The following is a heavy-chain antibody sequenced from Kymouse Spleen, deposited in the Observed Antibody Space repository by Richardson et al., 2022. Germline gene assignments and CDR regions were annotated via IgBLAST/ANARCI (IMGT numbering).Heavy chain of an antibody. CDR3: AKEFRGSGWSLDAFDI. CDR2: ISWNSGSI. D-gene: IGHD6-19*01. CDR1: GFTFDDYA. V-gene: IGHV3-9*01. J-gene: IGHJ3*02. Sequence: EVQLVESGGGLVQPGRSLRLSCAASGFTFDDYAMHWVRQAPGKGLEWVSGISWNSGSIGYADSVKGRFTISRDNAKNSLYLQMNSLRAEDTALYYCAKEFRGSGWSLDAFDIWGQGTMVTVSS.